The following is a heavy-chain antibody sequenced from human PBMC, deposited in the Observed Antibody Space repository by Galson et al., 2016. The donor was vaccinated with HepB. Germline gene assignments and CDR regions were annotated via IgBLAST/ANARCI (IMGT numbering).Heavy chain of an antibody. V-gene: IGHV3-30*04. D-gene: IGHD6-13*01. CDR2: ISFDGTYN. Sequence: SLRLSCAAPRLTFNDYAIHWVRQAPGKGLEWVAVISFDGTYNYYADSVKGRFTISRDNSKNRLYLQMDRVRAEDTAVYYCARDRFKYGSRTHYGMDVWGQGTTVTVSS. J-gene: IGHJ6*02. CDR1: RLTFNDYA. CDR3: ARDRFKYGSRTHYGMDV.